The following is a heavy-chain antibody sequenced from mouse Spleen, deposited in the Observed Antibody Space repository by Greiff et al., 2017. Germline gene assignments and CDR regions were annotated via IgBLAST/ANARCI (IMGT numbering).Heavy chain of an antibody. Sequence: QVQLQESGAELVKPGASVKLSCKASGYTFTDYYINWVKQRPGQGLEWIGRIGPGSGSTYYNEKFKGKATLTVDKASSAAYLHLSSRTSEDSAGYVCAKDSNSRAVDYWGQGTSVTVSS. J-gene: IGHJ4*01. CDR1: GYTFTDYY. V-gene: IGHV1-77*01. D-gene: IGHD2-5*01. CDR3: AKDSNSRAVDY. CDR2: IGPGSGST.